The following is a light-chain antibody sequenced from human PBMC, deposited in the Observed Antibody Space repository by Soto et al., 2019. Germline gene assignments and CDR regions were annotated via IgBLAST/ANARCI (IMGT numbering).Light chain of an antibody. CDR1: QSVSSH. CDR3: QQYDGPPLS. CDR2: AAS. V-gene: IGKV1-39*01. J-gene: IGKJ3*01. Sequence: DIQMTQSPSSLSASVGDRVTITCRASQSVSSHLNWYQQKPGKAPKLLICAASTRATDIPQRFSGSGSGTDFALTISSLEPEDIAIYYCQQYDGPPLSFGPGTTVEI.